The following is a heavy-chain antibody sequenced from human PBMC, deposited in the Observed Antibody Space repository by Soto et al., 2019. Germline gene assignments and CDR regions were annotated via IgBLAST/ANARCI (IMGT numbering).Heavy chain of an antibody. V-gene: IGHV3-23*01. Sequence: PGGSLRLSCAASGFTFSSYAMSWVRQAPGKGLEWVSAISGSGGSTYYADSVKGRFTISRDNSKNTLYLQMNSLRAEDTDVYYCAKVRDFWIPAGYFDYCGQGTLVTASS. CDR2: ISGSGGST. J-gene: IGHJ4*02. CDR3: AKVRDFWIPAGYFDY. CDR1: GFTFSSYA. D-gene: IGHD3-3*01.